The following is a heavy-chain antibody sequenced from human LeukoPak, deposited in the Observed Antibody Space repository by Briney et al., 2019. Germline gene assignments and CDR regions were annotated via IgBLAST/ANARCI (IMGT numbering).Heavy chain of an antibody. D-gene: IGHD2-21*02. CDR1: GYTFSNYD. V-gene: IGHV1-18*01. Sequence: ASVKVSCKASGYTFSNYDISWVRQAPGQGLEWVAWIGAYNGNTNHAKKVQGRVIMTTDTSTNTAYMELSSLRSEDTAVYYCASSYCGGDCHKSGHYWYFDLWGRGTLVTVSS. J-gene: IGHJ2*01. CDR2: IGAYNGNT. CDR3: ASSYCGGDCHKSGHYWYFDL.